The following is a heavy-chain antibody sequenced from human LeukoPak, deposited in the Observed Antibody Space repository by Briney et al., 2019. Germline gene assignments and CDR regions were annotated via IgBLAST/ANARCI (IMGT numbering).Heavy chain of an antibody. J-gene: IGHJ4*02. D-gene: IGHD6-13*01. CDR2: IYSGGST. V-gene: IGHV3-53*01. CDR3: AKEGSAAVEAGTFDY. CDR1: GFSVSSDY. Sequence: PGGSLRLSCAASGFSVSSDYMTWVRQAPGKGLEWVSVIYSGGSTYYADSVKGRFMISSDNSKNTLYLQMNSLRAEDTAVYYCAKEGSAAVEAGTFDYWGQGTLVTVSS.